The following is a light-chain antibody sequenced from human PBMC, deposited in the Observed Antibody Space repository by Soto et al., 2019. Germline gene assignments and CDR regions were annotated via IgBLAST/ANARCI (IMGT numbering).Light chain of an antibody. CDR1: QSVSSSY. V-gene: IGKV3-20*01. CDR3: QQYGSSPWT. CDR2: GAS. Sequence: EIVLTQSPGTLSLSPGETATLSCRASQSVSSSYLAWYQQKPGQAPRPLIYGASSRAIGIPDRFSGSGPGTDFTLTISRLEPEDCAVYYCQQYGSSPWTFGQGTKVEIK. J-gene: IGKJ1*01.